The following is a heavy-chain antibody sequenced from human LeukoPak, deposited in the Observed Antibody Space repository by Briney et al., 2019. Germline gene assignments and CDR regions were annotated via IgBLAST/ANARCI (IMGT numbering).Heavy chain of an antibody. CDR3: ARGPGSMGYGSGSYLSSNYYFDY. J-gene: IGHJ4*02. D-gene: IGHD3-10*01. Sequence: GASVTVSCKASGGTFSSYAISWVRQAPGQGLEWMGGIIPIFGTANYAQKFQGRVTITADESTSTAYMELSSLRSEDTAVYYCARGPGSMGYGSGSYLSSNYYFDYWGQGTLVTVSS. CDR2: IIPIFGTA. V-gene: IGHV1-69*13. CDR1: GGTFSSYA.